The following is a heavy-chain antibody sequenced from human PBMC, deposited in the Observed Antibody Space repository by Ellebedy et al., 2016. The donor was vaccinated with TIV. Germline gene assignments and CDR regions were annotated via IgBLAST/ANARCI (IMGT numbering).Heavy chain of an antibody. CDR1: GGTFSSYA. J-gene: IGHJ4*02. V-gene: IGHV1-69*05. D-gene: IGHD3-10*01. CDR2: IIPIFGTA. Sequence: AASVKVSCKASGGTFSSYAISWVRQAPGQGLEWMGGIIPIFGTANYAQKFQGRVTMTTDTSTSTAYMELRSLRSDDTAVYYCARDLEGAMVRDLGLDYWGQGTLVTVSS. CDR3: ARDLEGAMVRDLGLDY.